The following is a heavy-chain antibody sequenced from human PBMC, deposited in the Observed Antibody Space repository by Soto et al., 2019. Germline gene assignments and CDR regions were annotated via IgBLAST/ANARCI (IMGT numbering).Heavy chain of an antibody. CDR1: GGSISSGGYY. J-gene: IGHJ4*02. CDR2: IYYSGST. V-gene: IGHV4-31*03. D-gene: IGHD2-15*01. Sequence: PSETLSLTCTVSGGSISSGGYYWSWIRQHPGKGLEWIGYIYYSGSTYYNPSLKSRVTISVDTSKNQFSLKLSSVTAADTAVYYCARAAVVVAATPGGFDYWGQGTLVTVSS. CDR3: ARAAVVVAATPGGFDY.